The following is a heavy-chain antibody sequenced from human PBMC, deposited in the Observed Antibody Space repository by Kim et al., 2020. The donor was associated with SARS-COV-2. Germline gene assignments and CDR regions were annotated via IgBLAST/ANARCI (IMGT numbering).Heavy chain of an antibody. V-gene: IGHV3-33*08. CDR2: IWCDGNRT. D-gene: IGHD6-13*01. CDR1: GFTFSDYA. J-gene: IGHJ4*03. CDR3: ARVARPRNSRKSNPDDFDF. Sequence: GGSLRLSCAASGFTFSDYAMHWVRQAPGKGLEWVAVIWCDGNRTYYADSVKGRFTISRDNSKSTVYLQMNSLRAEDTAVYYCARVARPRNSRKSNPDDFDFWGQGTLVSVSS.